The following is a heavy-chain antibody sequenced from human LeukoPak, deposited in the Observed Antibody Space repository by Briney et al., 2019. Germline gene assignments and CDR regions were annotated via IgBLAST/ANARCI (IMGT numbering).Heavy chain of an antibody. D-gene: IGHD3-16*02. Sequence: ASVKVSCKASGYTFTSYGISWVRQAPGQGLEWMGWISAYNGNTNYAQKLQGRVTMTTDTSTSTAYMELRSLRSDDTAVYYCARANLYYDYVWGSYRYTSFDYWGQGTLVTVSS. CDR1: GYTFTSYG. V-gene: IGHV1-18*01. J-gene: IGHJ4*02. CDR2: ISAYNGNT. CDR3: ARANLYYDYVWGSYRYTSFDY.